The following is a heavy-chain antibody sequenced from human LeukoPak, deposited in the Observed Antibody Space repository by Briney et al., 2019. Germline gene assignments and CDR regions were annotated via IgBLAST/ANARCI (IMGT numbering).Heavy chain of an antibody. CDR3: AKDGAVAGMPTYYYGMDV. CDR2: ISGSGGST. J-gene: IGHJ6*02. V-gene: IGHV3-23*01. Sequence: QAGGSLRLSCAASGFTFSSYAMSWVRQAPGKGLEWDSAISGSGGSTYYADSVKGRFTISRDNSKNTLYLQMNSLRAEDTAVYYCAKDGAVAGMPTYYYGMDVWGQGTTVTVSS. D-gene: IGHD6-19*01. CDR1: GFTFSSYA.